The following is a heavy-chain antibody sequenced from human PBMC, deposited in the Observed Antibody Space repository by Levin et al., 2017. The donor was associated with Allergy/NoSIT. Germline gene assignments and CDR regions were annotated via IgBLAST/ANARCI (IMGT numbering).Heavy chain of an antibody. D-gene: IGHD4-17*01. CDR2: ISDYTGKR. Sequence: ASVKVSCKASGYTFSNYAISWVRQAPGQGLEWMGWISDYTGKRNYAQKFQGRVTMTTDTSTSTAYMELGSLRSDDAAVYYCARMGLLFVDDYGDYGRQYFYMDVWGKGTAVSVSS. J-gene: IGHJ6*03. CDR3: ARMGLLFVDDYGDYGRQYFYMDV. V-gene: IGHV1-18*01. CDR1: GYTFSNYA.